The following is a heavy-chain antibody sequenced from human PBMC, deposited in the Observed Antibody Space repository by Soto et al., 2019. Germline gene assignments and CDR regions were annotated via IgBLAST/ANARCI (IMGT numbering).Heavy chain of an antibody. CDR1: GGSISSYY. J-gene: IGHJ4*02. CDR3: ARGWNYYDSSGHHEPFDY. CDR2: IYYSGST. D-gene: IGHD3-22*01. V-gene: IGHV4-59*01. Sequence: SETLSLTCTVSGGSISSYYWSWIRQPPGKGLEWIGYIYYSGSTNYNPSLKSRVTISVDTSKNQFSLKLSSVTAADTAVYYCARGWNYYDSSGHHEPFDYWGQGTLVTVSS.